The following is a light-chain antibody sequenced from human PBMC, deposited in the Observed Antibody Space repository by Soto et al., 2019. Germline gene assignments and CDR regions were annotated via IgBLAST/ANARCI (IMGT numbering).Light chain of an antibody. V-gene: IGKV1-5*01. CDR1: QSIRHY. Sequence: DIQMTQSPPTLSASVGDRVTITCRASQSIRHYLAWYQQMPGKAPKLLIYGASTLQSGVTSRFSGSGSGTEFTLTISSLQTDAFGTYFCQHHNSYSQTFGQGTKVEIK. J-gene: IGKJ1*01. CDR2: GAS. CDR3: QHHNSYSQT.